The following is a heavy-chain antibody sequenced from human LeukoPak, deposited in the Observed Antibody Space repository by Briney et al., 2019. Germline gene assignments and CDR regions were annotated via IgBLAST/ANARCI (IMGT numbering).Heavy chain of an antibody. D-gene: IGHD6-19*01. Sequence: SETLSLTCAVYGGSFSGYYWSWIRQPPGKGLEWIGEINHSGSTNYNPSLKSRVTISVDTSKNQFSLKLSSVTAADTAVYYCARSMYSSGCPGTAKGIYFQHWGQGTLVTVSS. V-gene: IGHV4-34*01. CDR2: INHSGST. CDR1: GGSFSGYY. J-gene: IGHJ1*01. CDR3: ARSMYSSGCPGTAKGIYFQH.